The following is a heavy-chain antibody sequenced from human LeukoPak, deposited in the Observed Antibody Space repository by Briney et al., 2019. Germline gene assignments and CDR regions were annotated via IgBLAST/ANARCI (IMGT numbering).Heavy chain of an antibody. CDR2: ISDSGTTK. Sequence: GGSLRLSCAASGFTFSSYEMNWVRQAPGKGLEWVSYISDSGTTKYYADSVRGRITISRDNAKNSLYLQMNSLRTEDTALYYCARAFGSGSYSFWCQGTLVSVSS. V-gene: IGHV3-48*03. CDR1: GFTFSSYE. D-gene: IGHD3-10*01. CDR3: ARAFGSGSYSF. J-gene: IGHJ4*02.